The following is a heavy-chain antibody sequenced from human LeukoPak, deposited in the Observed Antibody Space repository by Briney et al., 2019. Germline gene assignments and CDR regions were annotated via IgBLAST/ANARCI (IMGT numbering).Heavy chain of an antibody. CDR3: ARHSDYVGDSSLDTDAFDV. V-gene: IGHV4-39*01. D-gene: IGHD4-23*01. CDR1: GGSISSSTYY. CDR2: IYYSGST. Sequence: SETLSLTCTVSGGSISSSTYYWVWIRQPPGKGLEWIATIYYSGSTYYNPSLKSRVTISVDTSNNQFSLTLSSVTAADTAMYYCARHSDYVGDSSLDTDAFDVWGRRTMVTVSS. J-gene: IGHJ3*01.